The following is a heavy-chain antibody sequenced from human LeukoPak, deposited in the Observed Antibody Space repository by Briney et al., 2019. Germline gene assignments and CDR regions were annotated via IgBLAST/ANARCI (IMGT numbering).Heavy chain of an antibody. CDR1: GYTLTELS. Sequence: ASVKVSCKVSGYTLTELSMHWVRQAPAKGLEWMGGFDPEDGETIYAQKFQGRVTMTEDTSTDTAYMDLSRLRSEDTAVYYCATDRYCSGGSCYSGVDWSDPGGQGTLVTVSS. CDR3: ATDRYCSGGSCYSGVDWSDP. CDR2: FDPEDGET. V-gene: IGHV1-24*01. D-gene: IGHD2-15*01. J-gene: IGHJ5*02.